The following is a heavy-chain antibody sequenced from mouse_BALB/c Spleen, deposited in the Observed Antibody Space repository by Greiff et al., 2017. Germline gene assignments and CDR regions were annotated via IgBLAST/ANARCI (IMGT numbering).Heavy chain of an antibody. D-gene: IGHD1-1*01. CDR2: ISSGGSYT. CDR3: ARRRDYYGSSSYYAMDY. V-gene: IGHV5-9-3*01. J-gene: IGHJ4*01. CDR1: GFTFSSYA. Sequence: DVQLVESGGGLVKPGGSLKLSCAASGFTFSSYAMSWVRQTPEKRLEWVATISSGGSYTYYPDSVKGRFTISRDNAKNTLYLQMSSLRSEDTAMYYCARRRDYYGSSSYYAMDYWGQGTSVTVSS.